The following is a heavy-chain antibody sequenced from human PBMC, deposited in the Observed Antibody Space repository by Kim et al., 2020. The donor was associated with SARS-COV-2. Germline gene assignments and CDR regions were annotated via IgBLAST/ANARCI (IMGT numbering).Heavy chain of an antibody. D-gene: IGHD2-15*01. J-gene: IGHJ4*02. Sequence: SVKVSCKASGGTFSSYAISWVRQAPGQGLEWMGGIIPIFGTANYAQKFQGRVTITADESTSTAYMELSSLRSEDTAVYYCARGVVAATHAIDYWGQGTLVTVSS. CDR3: ARGVVAATHAIDY. CDR1: GGTFSSYA. V-gene: IGHV1-69*13. CDR2: IIPIFGTA.